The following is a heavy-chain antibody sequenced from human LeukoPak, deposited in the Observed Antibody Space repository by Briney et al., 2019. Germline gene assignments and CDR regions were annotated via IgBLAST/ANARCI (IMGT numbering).Heavy chain of an antibody. J-gene: IGHJ3*02. CDR3: ARGLISRDGYNGRSDAFDI. CDR1: GYTFTGYY. V-gene: IGHV1-2*02. CDR2: INPNSGDS. Sequence: GASVKVSCKASGYTFTGYYMHWVRQAPGQGLEWMGWINPNSGDSNYAQKFQGRVTMTRDTSISTAYMELSRLRSDDTAVYYCARGLISRDGYNGRSDAFDIWGQGTMVTVSS. D-gene: IGHD5-24*01.